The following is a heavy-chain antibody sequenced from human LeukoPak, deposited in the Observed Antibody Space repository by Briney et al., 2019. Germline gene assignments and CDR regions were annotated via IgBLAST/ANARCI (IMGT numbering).Heavy chain of an antibody. V-gene: IGHV3-30-3*01. Sequence: GRSLRLSCAASGFTFSSYAMHWVRQAPGKGLEWVAVISYDGSNKYYADSVKGRFTISRDNSKNTLYLQMNSLRAEDTAVYYCARVGMVRGVIYDYFDYWGQGTLVTVSS. J-gene: IGHJ4*02. D-gene: IGHD3-10*01. CDR3: ARVGMVRGVIYDYFDY. CDR1: GFTFSSYA. CDR2: ISYDGSNK.